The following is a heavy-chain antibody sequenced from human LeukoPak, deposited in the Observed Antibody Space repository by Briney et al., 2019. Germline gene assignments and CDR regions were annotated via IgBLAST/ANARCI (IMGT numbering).Heavy chain of an antibody. CDR3: ARPYYYDSRIDP. Sequence: PSETLSLTCTVSGGSISSGDYYWSWIRQPPGKGLEWIGYMYYSGSTYYNPSLKSRVTIPVDTSKNQFSLKLSSVTAADTAVYYCARPYYYDSRIDPWGQGTLVTVSS. CDR1: GGSISSGDYY. V-gene: IGHV4-30-4*01. CDR2: MYYSGST. J-gene: IGHJ5*02. D-gene: IGHD3-22*01.